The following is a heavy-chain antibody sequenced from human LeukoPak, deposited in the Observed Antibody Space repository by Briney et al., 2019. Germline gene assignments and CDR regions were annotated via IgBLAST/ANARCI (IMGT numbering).Heavy chain of an antibody. CDR2: IYYSGST. V-gene: IGHV4-59*01. D-gene: IGHD3-10*01. CDR1: GGSISSYY. J-gene: IGHJ5*02. CDR3: ARLPYYYGSGSYYIDP. Sequence: PSETLSLTCTVSGGSISSYYWSWIRQPPGRGLEWIGYIYYSGSTNYNPSLKSRVTISVDTSKNQFSLKLSSVTAADTAVYYCARLPYYYGSGSYYIDPWGQGTLVTVSS.